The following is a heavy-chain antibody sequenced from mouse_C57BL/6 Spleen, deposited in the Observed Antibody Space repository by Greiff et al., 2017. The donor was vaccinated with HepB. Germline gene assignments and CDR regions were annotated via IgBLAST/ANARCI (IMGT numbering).Heavy chain of an antibody. J-gene: IGHJ4*01. CDR2: INPSNGGT. CDR1: GYTFTSYW. V-gene: IGHV1-53*01. Sequence: QVQLKQSGTELVKPGASVKLSCKASGYTFTSYWMHWVKQRPGQGLEWIGNINPSNGGTNYNEKFKSKATLTVDKSSSTAYMQLSSLTSEDSAVYYCAREGDYDRVMDYWGQGTSVTVSS. CDR3: AREGDYDRVMDY. D-gene: IGHD2-4*01.